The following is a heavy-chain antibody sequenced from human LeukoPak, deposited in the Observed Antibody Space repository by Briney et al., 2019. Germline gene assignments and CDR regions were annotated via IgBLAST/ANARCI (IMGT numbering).Heavy chain of an antibody. CDR2: IFYSGST. Sequence: SETLSLTCTVSGDSMSSYYWSWIRQPPGKGLEWIAYIFYSGSTSYNSSLKSRVAISMSTSRNQFSLKLSSVTAADTAVYYCARGPGGGSYSDAFDIWGQGTMVTVSS. D-gene: IGHD1-26*01. CDR1: GDSMSSYY. CDR3: ARGPGGGSYSDAFDI. J-gene: IGHJ3*02. V-gene: IGHV4-59*01.